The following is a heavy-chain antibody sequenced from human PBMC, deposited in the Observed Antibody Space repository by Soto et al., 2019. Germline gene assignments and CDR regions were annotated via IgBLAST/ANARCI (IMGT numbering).Heavy chain of an antibody. J-gene: IGHJ3*02. V-gene: IGHV4-30-2*01. CDR1: GGSISSGGYS. CDR2: IYHSGST. Sequence: SETLSLTCAVSGGSISSGGYSWSWIRQPPGKGLEWIGYIYHSGSTYYNPSLKSRVTISVDRSKNQFSLKLSSVTAADTAVYYCARGGHPDAFDIWGQGTMDTVSS. CDR3: ARGGHPDAFDI.